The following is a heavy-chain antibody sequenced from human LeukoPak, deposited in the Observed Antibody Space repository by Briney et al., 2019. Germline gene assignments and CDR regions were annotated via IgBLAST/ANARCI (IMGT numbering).Heavy chain of an antibody. CDR3: ARGLRSPQG. CDR2: INHSGST. Sequence: PSQTLSLTCAVYGGSFSGYYWSWIRQPPGKGLEWIGEINHSGSTNYNPSLKSRVTISVDTSKNQFSLKLSSVTAADTAVYYCARGLRSPQGWGQGTLVTVSS. V-gene: IGHV4-34*01. CDR1: GGSFSGYY. J-gene: IGHJ4*02.